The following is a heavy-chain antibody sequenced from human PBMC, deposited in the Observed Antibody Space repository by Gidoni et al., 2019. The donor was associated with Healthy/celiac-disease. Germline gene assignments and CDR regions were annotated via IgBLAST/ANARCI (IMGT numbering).Heavy chain of an antibody. CDR3: ALRTYYYGSGSFLFDY. CDR1: GYSISRGYY. CDR2: IYHSGST. D-gene: IGHD3-10*01. J-gene: IGHJ4*02. V-gene: IGHV4-38-2*01. Sequence: QVQLQESGPGLVKPSETLSLTCAVSGYSISRGYYWGWTRQPPGKGLEWIGSIYHSGSTYYNPSLKSRVTISVDTSKNQFSLKLSSVTAADTAVYYCALRTYYYGSGSFLFDYWGQGTLVTVSS.